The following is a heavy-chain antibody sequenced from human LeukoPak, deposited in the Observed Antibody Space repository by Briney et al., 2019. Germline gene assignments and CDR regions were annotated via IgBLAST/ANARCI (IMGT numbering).Heavy chain of an antibody. Sequence: SVKVSCKASGFTFTSSAMQWVRQARGQRLEWIGWIVVGSGNTNYAQKFQERVTITRGMSTSTAYMELSSLRSEDTAVYYCAASYDFWDNWFDPWGQGTLVTVSS. CDR2: IVVGSGNT. V-gene: IGHV1-58*02. CDR1: GFTFTSSA. J-gene: IGHJ5*02. CDR3: AASYDFWDNWFDP. D-gene: IGHD3-3*01.